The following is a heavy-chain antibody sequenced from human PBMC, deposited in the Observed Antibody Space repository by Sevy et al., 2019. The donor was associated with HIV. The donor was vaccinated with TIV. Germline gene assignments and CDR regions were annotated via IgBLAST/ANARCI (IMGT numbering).Heavy chain of an antibody. V-gene: IGHV3-33*01. J-gene: IGHJ6*02. Sequence: GGSLRLSCAASGFTFSSYGMHWVRQAPGKGLEWVAVIWYDGSNKYYADSVKGRFTISRDNFKNTLYLQMNSLRAEDTAVYYCARHTDCSGGSCYVDYYYGMDVWGQGTTVTVSS. CDR1: GFTFSSYG. CDR3: ARHTDCSGGSCYVDYYYGMDV. D-gene: IGHD2-15*01. CDR2: IWYDGSNK.